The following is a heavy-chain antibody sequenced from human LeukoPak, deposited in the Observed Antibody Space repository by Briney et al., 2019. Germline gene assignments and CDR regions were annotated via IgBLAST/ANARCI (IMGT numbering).Heavy chain of an antibody. Sequence: PGSSVKVSCKASGGTFSSYAISRVRQAPGQGLEWMGRIIPIFGIANYAQKFQGRVTITADKSTSTAYMELSSLRSEDTAVYYCARDSDYGGFLPWGQGTLVTVSS. CDR2: IIPIFGIA. D-gene: IGHD4-23*01. CDR1: GGTFSSYA. CDR3: ARDSDYGGFLP. J-gene: IGHJ5*02. V-gene: IGHV1-69*04.